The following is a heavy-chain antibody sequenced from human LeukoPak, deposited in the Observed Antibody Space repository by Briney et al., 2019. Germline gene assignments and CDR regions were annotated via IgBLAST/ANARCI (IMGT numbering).Heavy chain of an antibody. CDR3: ARGRSSGWYEGGAFDI. V-gene: IGHV4-4*07. Sequence: SETLSLTCTVSGGSISSYYWSWIRRPAGKGLEWIGRIYTSGSTNYNPSPKSRVAMSVDTSKNQFSLKLSSVTAADTAVYYCARGRSSGWYEGGAFDIWGQGTMVTVSS. D-gene: IGHD6-19*01. CDR2: IYTSGST. J-gene: IGHJ3*02. CDR1: GGSISSYY.